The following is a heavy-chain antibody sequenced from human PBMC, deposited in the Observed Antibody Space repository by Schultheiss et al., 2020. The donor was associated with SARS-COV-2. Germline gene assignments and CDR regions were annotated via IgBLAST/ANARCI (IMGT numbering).Heavy chain of an antibody. Sequence: GESLKISCAASGFTVSSNYMSWIRQAPGKGLEWFSYIGSSGTTIYHADSVKGRFTISRDNSRNTVYLQMNSLRGDDTAVYYCAKGFYGDHPFDDWGQGTLVTVSS. J-gene: IGHJ4*02. D-gene: IGHD2-21*02. CDR1: GFTVSSNY. CDR3: AKGFYGDHPFDD. CDR2: IGSSGTTI. V-gene: IGHV3-11*04.